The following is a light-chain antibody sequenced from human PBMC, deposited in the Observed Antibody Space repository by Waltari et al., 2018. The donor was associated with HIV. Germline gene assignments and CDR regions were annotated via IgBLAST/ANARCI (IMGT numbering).Light chain of an antibody. CDR3: QQYGNSLIT. CDR1: QRVSSTY. CDR2: GAS. Sequence: EIVLTQSPGTLSLSPGERATLSCRASQRVSSTYLAWYQQKPGQAPRLLIYGASSRATGIPDRFSGSGSGTDFTLAISRVEPEDFAAYYCQQYGNSLITFGQGTRLAIK. J-gene: IGKJ5*01. V-gene: IGKV3-20*01.